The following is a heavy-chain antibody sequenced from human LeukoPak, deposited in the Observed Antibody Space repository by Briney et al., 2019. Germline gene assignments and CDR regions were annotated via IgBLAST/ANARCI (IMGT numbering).Heavy chain of an antibody. CDR3: ARAWGNDYDLNY. CDR1: GFTFSNYN. J-gene: IGHJ4*02. D-gene: IGHD3-3*01. V-gene: IGHV3-21*01. Sequence: GGSLRLSCAASGFTFSNYNMNWVRQAPGKGLEWVSSISSSSSSINYADSLKGRFTISRDNAKNSLYLQMNSLRAEDTAVYYCARAWGNDYDLNYWGQGTLVTVSS. CDR2: ISSSSSSI.